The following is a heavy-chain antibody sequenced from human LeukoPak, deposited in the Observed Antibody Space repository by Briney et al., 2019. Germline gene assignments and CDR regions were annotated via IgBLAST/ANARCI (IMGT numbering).Heavy chain of an antibody. CDR3: AKMPVSYSSGWSNFDY. Sequence: GGSLRLSCAASGFTFSSYAMSWVRQAPGKGLEWVSAISGSGGSTHYADSVKGRFTISRDNSKNTLYLQMNSLRAEDTAVYYCAKMPVSYSSGWSNFDYWGQGNLVTVSS. D-gene: IGHD6-19*01. V-gene: IGHV3-23*01. CDR1: GFTFSSYA. CDR2: ISGSGGST. J-gene: IGHJ4*02.